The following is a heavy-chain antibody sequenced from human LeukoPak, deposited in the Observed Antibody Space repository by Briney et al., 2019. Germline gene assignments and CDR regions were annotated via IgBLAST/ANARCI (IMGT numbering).Heavy chain of an antibody. Sequence: SETLSLTCTASGGSISSYYWSWIRQPPGKGLEWIGYIYDSGSTNYNPSLKSRVTISVDTSKNQFSLKLSSVTAADTAVYYCARDRDSDGGYYYYMDVWGKGTTVTVSS. J-gene: IGHJ6*03. CDR1: GGSISSYY. CDR2: IYDSGST. V-gene: IGHV4-59*01. CDR3: ARDRDSDGGYYYYMDV. D-gene: IGHD4-23*01.